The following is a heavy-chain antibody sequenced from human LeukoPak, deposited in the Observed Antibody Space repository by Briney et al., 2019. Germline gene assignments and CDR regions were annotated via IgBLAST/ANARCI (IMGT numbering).Heavy chain of an antibody. J-gene: IGHJ3*02. CDR3: ARAEIGDAFDI. CDR1: GGSFSGYY. D-gene: IGHD2-21*01. CDR2: INHSGST. V-gene: IGHV4-34*01. Sequence: SETLSLTCAVYGGSFSGYYWSWIRQPPGKGLEWIGEINHSGSTNYNPSLKSRVTISVDTSKNQFSLKLSSVTAADTAVYYCARAEIGDAFDIWGQGTMVTVSS.